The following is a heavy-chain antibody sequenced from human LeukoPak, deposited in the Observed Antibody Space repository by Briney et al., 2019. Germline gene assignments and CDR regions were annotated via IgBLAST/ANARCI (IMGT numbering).Heavy chain of an antibody. D-gene: IGHD4/OR15-4a*01. CDR3: TRHLIGATPFDY. V-gene: IGHV3-73*01. J-gene: IGHJ4*02. CDR2: IRSKPNNYAT. Sequence: PGGSLXLSCAASGFTFSDSAFHWVRQASGKGLEWVGRIRSKPNNYATAYTASVKGRFTISRDDSKNTAYLQMNSLNAEDSAMYYCTRHLIGATPFDYWGQGTLVSVS. CDR1: GFTFSDSA.